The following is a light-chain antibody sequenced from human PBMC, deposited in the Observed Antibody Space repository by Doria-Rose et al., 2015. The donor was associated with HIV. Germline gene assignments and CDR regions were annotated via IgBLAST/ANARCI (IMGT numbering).Light chain of an antibody. V-gene: IGKV3-20*01. Sequence: TQSPGTLSLSPGERATLSCRASQSFSSTYLAWYQQKPGQAPSLLIYDGSTRATGIPDRFSASGSGTDFTLTITRLEPEDFALYYCHQYGTSLTFGQGTKVEV. CDR1: QSFSSTY. J-gene: IGKJ1*01. CDR3: HQYGTSLT. CDR2: DGS.